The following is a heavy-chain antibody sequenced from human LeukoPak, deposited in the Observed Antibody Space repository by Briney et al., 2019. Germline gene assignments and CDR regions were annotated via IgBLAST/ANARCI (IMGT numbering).Heavy chain of an antibody. D-gene: IGHD6-19*01. CDR1: GFTFSSYA. V-gene: IGHV3-23*01. Sequence: GGSLRLSCAASGFTFSSYAMSLVRQALGKGLEWVSAISGSGGSTYYADSVKGRFTISRDNSKNTLYLQMNSLRAEDTAVYYCAKGSGIAVAGIGGSYFDYWGQGTLVTVSS. CDR3: AKGSGIAVAGIGGSYFDY. CDR2: ISGSGGST. J-gene: IGHJ4*02.